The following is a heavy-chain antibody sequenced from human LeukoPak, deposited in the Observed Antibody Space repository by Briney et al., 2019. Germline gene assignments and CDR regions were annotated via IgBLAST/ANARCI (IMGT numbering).Heavy chain of an antibody. CDR3: AREFTYYNAAAGWFDP. V-gene: IGHV4-59*01. CDR2: IYYSGST. Sequence: SETLSLTCTVSGGSISSYYWSWIRQPPGKGLEWIGYIYYSGSTNYNPSLKSRVTISVDTSKNQFSLKLSSVTAADTAVYYCAREFTYYNAAAGWFDPWGQGTLVTVSS. D-gene: IGHD3-10*01. CDR1: GGSISSYY. J-gene: IGHJ5*02.